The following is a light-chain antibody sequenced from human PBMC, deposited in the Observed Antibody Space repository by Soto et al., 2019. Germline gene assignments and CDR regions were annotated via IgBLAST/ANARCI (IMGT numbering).Light chain of an antibody. CDR3: QQYGRSPFT. Sequence: VLTQSPVTLSLSPGERATLSCRASQRITNNFLAWFQQKPGLAPRLLIYGASSRASGIPDGFSGIGSGTDFALTLSRLEPEDFAVYYCQQYGRSPFTFGQGKKLQIK. J-gene: IGKJ2*01. CDR2: GAS. V-gene: IGKV3-20*01. CDR1: QRITNNF.